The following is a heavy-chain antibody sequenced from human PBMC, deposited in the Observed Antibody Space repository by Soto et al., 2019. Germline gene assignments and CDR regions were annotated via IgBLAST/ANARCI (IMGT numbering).Heavy chain of an antibody. J-gene: IGHJ6*02. CDR2: IIPIFGTA. CDR3: ARDPLGYQSLLYYYYGMDV. D-gene: IGHD1-26*01. V-gene: IGHV1-69*13. Sequence: SVKVSCKASGGTFSSYAISWVRQAPGQGLEWMGGIIPIFGTANYAQKFQGGVTITADESTSTAYMELSSLRSEDTAVYYCARDPLGYQSLLYYYYGMDVWGQGTTVTVSS. CDR1: GGTFSSYA.